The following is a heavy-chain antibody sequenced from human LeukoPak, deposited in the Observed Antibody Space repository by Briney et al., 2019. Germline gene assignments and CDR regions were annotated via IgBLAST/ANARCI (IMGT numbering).Heavy chain of an antibody. CDR2: INHSGST. J-gene: IGHJ4*02. CDR3: ARTYCGTTSCYAPFDY. CDR1: GESFSGYY. Sequence: PSETLSLTCAGYGESFSGYYWSWIRQSPERGLEWIGEINHSGSTNYNPSLKSRVSISVDTSKNQFSLKLNSVTAADTAVYYCARTYCGTTSCYAPFDYWGQGTLVAVSS. V-gene: IGHV4-34*01. D-gene: IGHD2-2*01.